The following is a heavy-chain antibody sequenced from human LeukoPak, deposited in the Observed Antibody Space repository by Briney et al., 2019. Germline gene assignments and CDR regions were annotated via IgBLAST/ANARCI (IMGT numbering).Heavy chain of an antibody. CDR3: ARKYGRFLGWPPYGMDV. J-gene: IGHJ6*02. CDR1: GFTFSSYG. V-gene: IGHV3-33*01. Sequence: GGSLRLSCAASGFTFSSYGMHWVRQAPGKGLEWVAVIWYDGSNKYYADSVKGRFTISRDNSKNTLYLQMNSLRAEDTAVYYCARKYGRFLGWPPYGMDVGGQGTTVTVSS. D-gene: IGHD3-3*01. CDR2: IWYDGSNK.